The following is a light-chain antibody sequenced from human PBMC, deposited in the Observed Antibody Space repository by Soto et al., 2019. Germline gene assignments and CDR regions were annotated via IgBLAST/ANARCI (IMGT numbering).Light chain of an antibody. J-gene: IGLJ3*02. CDR1: SSDVGGYNY. CDR3: SSYTSSSINWL. V-gene: IGLV2-14*03. CDR2: DVT. Sequence: QSALTQPASVSGSPGQSITISCTGTSSDVGGYNYVSWYQQHPGKPPKLMIYDVTNRPSGVSDRFSGSKSGNTASLSISGLQAEDEADYYCSSYTSSSINWLFGGGTKLTVL.